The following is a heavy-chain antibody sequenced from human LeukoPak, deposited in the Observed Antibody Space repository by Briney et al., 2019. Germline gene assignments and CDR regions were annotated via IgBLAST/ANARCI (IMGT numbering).Heavy chain of an antibody. Sequence: ASVKVSCKASGYTFTSYYMHWVRQAPGQGLEWMGWINPNSGGTNYAQKFQGRVTMTRDTSISTAYMELSRLRSDDTAVYYCARGSARIVVVPAHLDYWGQGTLVTVSS. V-gene: IGHV1-2*02. CDR2: INPNSGGT. CDR3: ARGSARIVVVPAHLDY. CDR1: GYTFTSYY. D-gene: IGHD2-2*01. J-gene: IGHJ4*02.